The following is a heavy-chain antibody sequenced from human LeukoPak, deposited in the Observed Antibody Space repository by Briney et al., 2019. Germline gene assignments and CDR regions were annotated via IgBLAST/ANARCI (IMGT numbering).Heavy chain of an antibody. CDR3: AKNRGYCSGGSCYYDY. J-gene: IGHJ4*02. CDR2: ITGSGGGT. D-gene: IGHD2-15*01. V-gene: IGHV3-23*01. CDR1: GFTFSSYT. Sequence: GGSLRLSCAASGFTFSSYTMSWVRQAPGKGLEWVSAITGSGGGTFYADSVKARFTISRDNSKNTLYLQMNSLRAEDTAVYYCAKNRGYCSGGSCYYDYWSQGTLVTVSS.